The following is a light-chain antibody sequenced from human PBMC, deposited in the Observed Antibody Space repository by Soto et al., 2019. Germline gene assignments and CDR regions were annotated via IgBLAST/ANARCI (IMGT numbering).Light chain of an antibody. CDR2: EVS. J-gene: IGLJ1*01. CDR3: GSYTSSSTYV. Sequence: QSALTQPASVSGSPGQSITISCTGTSSDVGRYNYVSWYQQHPGKAPQLMIYEVSNRPSGVSNRFSGSKSGNTASLTISGLQAEDEADYYCGSYTSSSTYVFGTGTKVTVL. V-gene: IGLV2-14*01. CDR1: SSDVGRYNY.